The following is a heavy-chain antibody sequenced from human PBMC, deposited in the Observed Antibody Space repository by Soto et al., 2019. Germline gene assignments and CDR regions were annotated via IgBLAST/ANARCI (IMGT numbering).Heavy chain of an antibody. J-gene: IGHJ4*02. V-gene: IGHV4-30-2*01. CDR2: IYHSGIT. CDR1: GGSISGGGYS. CDR3: ARDPGR. Sequence: SETLCLTCAVAGGSISGGGYSWSWIRQPPGKGLEWIGYIYHSGITYYNPSLKSRVTISVDRSKNQFSLKLSSVTAADTAVYYCARDPGRWGQGTLVTVSS.